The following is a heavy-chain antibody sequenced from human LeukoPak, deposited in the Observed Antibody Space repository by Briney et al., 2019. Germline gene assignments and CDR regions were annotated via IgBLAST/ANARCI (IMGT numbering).Heavy chain of an antibody. D-gene: IGHD3-10*01. CDR3: TRQLGGSGSH. Sequence: GGSLRLSCAASGFTFNNYWMSWVRQAPGKGLEWVANIKEDGSEIYYVDSVKGRFTISRDNTKNSVYLQMNSLRAEDTAVYYCTRQLGGSGSHWGQGTLVTVSS. CDR1: GFTFNNYW. J-gene: IGHJ4*02. V-gene: IGHV3-7*01. CDR2: IKEDGSEI.